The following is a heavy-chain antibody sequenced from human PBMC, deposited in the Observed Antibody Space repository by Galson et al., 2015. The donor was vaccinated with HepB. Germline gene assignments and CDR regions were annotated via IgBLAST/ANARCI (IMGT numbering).Heavy chain of an antibody. D-gene: IGHD2-21*02. V-gene: IGHV1-69*13. Sequence: SVKVSCKASGGTFSNYSINWVRQAPGQGLEWMGRIIPIFGTPNYAQRFRGRITITADESTSTSYMELSSLRSDDTAMYYCATGGGDCSDDCCPFLVCWGRGTLVTVSS. CDR2: IIPIFGTP. CDR3: ATGGGDCSDDCCPFLVC. J-gene: IGHJ4*02. CDR1: GGTFSNYS.